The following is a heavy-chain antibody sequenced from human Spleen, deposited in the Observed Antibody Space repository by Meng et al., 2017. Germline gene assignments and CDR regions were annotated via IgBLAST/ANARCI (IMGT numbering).Heavy chain of an antibody. D-gene: IGHD4-11*01. J-gene: IGHJ4*02. CDR1: GYTFTSYG. CDR3: ARSSDYISTDFDY. Sequence: ASVKVSCKASGYTFTSYGISWVRQAPGQGLEWMGWISAYNGDSNYAEKFQGKVTMTTDTSTSTAYMELRSLRSDDTAVYYCARSSDYISTDFDYWGQGTLVTVSS. V-gene: IGHV1-18*01. CDR2: ISAYNGDS.